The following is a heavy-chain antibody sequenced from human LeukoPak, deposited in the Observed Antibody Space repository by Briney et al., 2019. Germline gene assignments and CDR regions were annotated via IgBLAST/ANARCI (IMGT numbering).Heavy chain of an antibody. V-gene: IGHV3-21*01. Sequence: GGSLRLSCVASGFTFSSYSMNWVRQAPGKGLEWVSSISSSSSYIYYADSVKGRFTISRDNAKNSLYLQMNSLRAEDTAVYYCASDRAYPYYDFWSGYLYYFDYWGQGTLVTVSS. CDR1: GFTFSSYS. D-gene: IGHD3-3*01. J-gene: IGHJ4*02. CDR2: ISSSSSYI. CDR3: ASDRAYPYYDFWSGYLYYFDY.